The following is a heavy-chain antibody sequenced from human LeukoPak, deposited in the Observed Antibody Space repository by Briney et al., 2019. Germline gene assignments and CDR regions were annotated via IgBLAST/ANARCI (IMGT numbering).Heavy chain of an antibody. CDR3: ARRVHMDV. J-gene: IGHJ6*03. CDR2: IYTSGIT. CDR1: GNSMNKYQ. V-gene: IGHV4-4*09. Sequence: KPSETLSLTCNVSGNSMNKYQWSWIRQPPGKGLEWIGNIYTSGITYYNPSLKSRVTISVDTSKSQLSLKLRSVTAADTAVYYCARRVHMDVWGKGTTVTVSS.